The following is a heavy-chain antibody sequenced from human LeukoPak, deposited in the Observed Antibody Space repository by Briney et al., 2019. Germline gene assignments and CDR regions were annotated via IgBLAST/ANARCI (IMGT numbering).Heavy chain of an antibody. Sequence: GGSLRLSCAASGFSVSSNSMSWVRQVPGKGLEWVSLIYSAGSTYYAASVKGRFTTSRDNSKNTLYLQMTTLRAEDSAVYYCARGQRWLDYWGQGTLVTVS. D-gene: IGHD4-23*01. V-gene: IGHV3-53*01. J-gene: IGHJ4*02. CDR3: ARGQRWLDY. CDR2: IYSAGST. CDR1: GFSVSSNS.